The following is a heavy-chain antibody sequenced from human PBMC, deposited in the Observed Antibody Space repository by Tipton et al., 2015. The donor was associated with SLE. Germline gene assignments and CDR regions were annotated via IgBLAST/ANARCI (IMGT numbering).Heavy chain of an antibody. V-gene: IGHV4-31*03. Sequence: TLSLTCTVSGGSITTGGYYWTWIRQHPEKGLEWIGYIYHTGSASYNPSLKSRVSISVDTSKNQFSLKMGSVTAADTAVYYCARHAHNGGHGYWDQGTLVTVSP. J-gene: IGHJ4*02. CDR3: ARHAHNGGHGY. D-gene: IGHD3-16*01. CDR2: IYHTGSA. CDR1: GGSITTGGYY.